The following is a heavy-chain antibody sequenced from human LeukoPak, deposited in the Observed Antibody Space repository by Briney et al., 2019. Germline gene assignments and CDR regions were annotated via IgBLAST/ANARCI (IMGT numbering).Heavy chain of an antibody. V-gene: IGHV3-21*01. J-gene: IGHJ4*02. CDR3: ARDQSSGSPLDY. CDR1: GFTFSSYW. CDR2: ISSSSSYI. Sequence: GGSLRLSCAASGFTFSSYWMHWVRQAPGKGLEWVSPISSSSSYIYYADSVKGRFTISRDNAKNSLYLQMNSLRAEDTAVYYCARDQSSGSPLDYWGQGTLVTVSS. D-gene: IGHD6-19*01.